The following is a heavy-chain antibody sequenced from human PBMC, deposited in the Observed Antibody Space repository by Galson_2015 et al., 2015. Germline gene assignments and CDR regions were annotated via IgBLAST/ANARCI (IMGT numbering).Heavy chain of an antibody. Sequence: SVKVSCKASGYTFTTYGISWVRQAPGQGLEWMGWISVDNGNTNYAQKLQGRVTMTTDTSTSTAYMELRSLRSDDTAVYYCARVVRVGYSSGWSDYWGQGTLVTVSS. CDR3: ARVVRVGYSSGWSDY. V-gene: IGHV1-18*01. J-gene: IGHJ4*02. CDR1: GYTFTTYG. D-gene: IGHD2-8*02. CDR2: ISVDNGNT.